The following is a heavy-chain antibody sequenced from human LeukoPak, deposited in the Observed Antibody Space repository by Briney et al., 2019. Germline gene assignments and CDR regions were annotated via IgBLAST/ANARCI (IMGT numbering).Heavy chain of an antibody. CDR3: ARHGAFDWIQLWLREFWDI. CDR2: IYYSGST. D-gene: IGHD5-18*01. Sequence: SETLSLTCTVSGGSISSSSYYWGWIRQPPGKGLEWIGSIYYSGSTYYNPSLKSRVTISVDTSKNQFSLKLSFVTAADTAVYYCARHGAFDWIQLWLREFWDICGQGTMVTVSS. J-gene: IGHJ3*02. CDR1: GGSISSSSYY. V-gene: IGHV4-39*01.